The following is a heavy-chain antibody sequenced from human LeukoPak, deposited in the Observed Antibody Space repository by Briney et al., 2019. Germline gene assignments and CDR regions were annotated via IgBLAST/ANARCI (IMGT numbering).Heavy chain of an antibody. J-gene: IGHJ4*02. Sequence: GRSLRLSCAASGFTFEDYAMHWVRQAPGKGVEWVSGISWNSGSIVYADSVKGRFTISRDNAKNSLYLQMNSRRAEDMAFYYCAKGAYGSGSYYLFDYWGQGTLVTVSS. CDR2: ISWNSGSI. D-gene: IGHD3-10*01. V-gene: IGHV3-9*03. CDR3: AKGAYGSGSYYLFDY. CDR1: GFTFEDYA.